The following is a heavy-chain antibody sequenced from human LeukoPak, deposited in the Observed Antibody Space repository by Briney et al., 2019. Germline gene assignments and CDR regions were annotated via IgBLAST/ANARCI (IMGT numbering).Heavy chain of an antibody. Sequence: GGSLRLSCAASGFTFSSYSMNWVRRAPGKGLEWVSSISSSSSYIYYADSVKGRFTISRDNAKNSLYLQMNSLRAEDTAVYYCARLGGRGLTMVTDWGQGTLVTVSS. CDR3: ARLGGRGLTMVTD. V-gene: IGHV3-21*01. J-gene: IGHJ4*02. CDR2: ISSSSSYI. D-gene: IGHD4/OR15-4a*01. CDR1: GFTFSSYS.